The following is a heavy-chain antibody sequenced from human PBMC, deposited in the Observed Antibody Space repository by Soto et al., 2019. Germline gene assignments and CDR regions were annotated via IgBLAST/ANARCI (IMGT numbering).Heavy chain of an antibody. V-gene: IGHV4-4*02. J-gene: IGHJ3*02. CDR3: ARGNCRGVSGYFFDI. Sequence: SETLSLTCAVSGGSISSINWWSWVRQPPGKGLEWIGEIYHSGSTNYNPSLKSRVTISVDKSKNQFSLKLSSVTAADTAVYYRARGNCRGVSGYFFDIGGKGKMVPVSS. CDR1: GGSISSINW. CDR2: IYHSGST. D-gene: IGHD2-15*01.